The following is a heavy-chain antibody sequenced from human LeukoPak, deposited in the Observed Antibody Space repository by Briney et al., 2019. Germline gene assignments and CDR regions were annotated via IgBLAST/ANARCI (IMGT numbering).Heavy chain of an antibody. CDR2: IYFNGRT. Sequence: KASETLSLTCTVSGGSISSGDHYWSWIRQPPGKGLEWIGFIYFNGRTIYNPALKSRVTISMDTSNNQFSLKLSSVTAADTALYFCARDARYAPHLDYWGQGILVTVSS. D-gene: IGHD3-16*01. V-gene: IGHV4-30-4*08. CDR1: GGSISSGDHY. J-gene: IGHJ4*02. CDR3: ARDARYAPHLDY.